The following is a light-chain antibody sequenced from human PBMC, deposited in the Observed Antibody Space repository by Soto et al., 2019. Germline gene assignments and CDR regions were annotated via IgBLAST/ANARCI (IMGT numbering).Light chain of an antibody. Sequence: QSVLTQPPSASGTPGQRVTISCSGSSSNIGSNYVYWYQQLPGTAPKLLIYRNNQRPSGVPDRFSGSKSGTSASLAISGLRSEDEADYYCATGDDSLSTVLFGGGTKLTVL. CDR1: SSNIGSNY. CDR3: ATGDDSLSTVL. CDR2: RNN. V-gene: IGLV1-47*01. J-gene: IGLJ2*01.